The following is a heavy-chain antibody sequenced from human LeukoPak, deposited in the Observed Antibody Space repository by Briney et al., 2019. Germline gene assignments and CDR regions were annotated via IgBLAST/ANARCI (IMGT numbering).Heavy chain of an antibody. CDR1: GFTFSSYS. CDR3: ARGTVTTRSWAY. J-gene: IGHJ4*02. Sequence: PGGSLRLSCAASGFTFSSYSMNWVRQAPGKGLEWVSSISSSSSYIYYADSVKGRFTISRDNAKNSLYLQMNSLRAEDTAVYYCARGTVTTRSWAYWGQGTLVTVSS. CDR2: ISSSSSYI. V-gene: IGHV3-21*01. D-gene: IGHD4-11*01.